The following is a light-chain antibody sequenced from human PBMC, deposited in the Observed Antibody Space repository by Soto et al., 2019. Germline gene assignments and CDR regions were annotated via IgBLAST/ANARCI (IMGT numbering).Light chain of an antibody. CDR1: QSFSSY. Sequence: DIQMTQSQSSMPASVGDRVSITSRASQSFSSYLNCYQRNLGNAPKVLIYAPSNLQPGVPSRFSGSGSGTDFTLTINSLQPEDFATYSCQQSYSTPITFGQGTRLEIK. V-gene: IGKV1-39*01. CDR3: QQSYSTPIT. CDR2: APS. J-gene: IGKJ5*01.